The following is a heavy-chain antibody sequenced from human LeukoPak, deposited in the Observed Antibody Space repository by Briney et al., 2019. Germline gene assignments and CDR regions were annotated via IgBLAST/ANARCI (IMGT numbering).Heavy chain of an antibody. CDR1: GFTFSSYA. D-gene: IGHD2-15*01. CDR2: ISAGGSTT. V-gene: IGHV3-23*01. CDR3: AKVYCSADTCYDYFDY. J-gene: IGHJ4*02. Sequence: PGGSLRLSCAASGFTFSSYAMSWVRQAPGKGLEWVSAISAGGSTTYCADSVKGRFTISRDNSKNALYLEMNSLRSENADAYFCAKVYCSADTCYDYFDYWGQGTRVTV.